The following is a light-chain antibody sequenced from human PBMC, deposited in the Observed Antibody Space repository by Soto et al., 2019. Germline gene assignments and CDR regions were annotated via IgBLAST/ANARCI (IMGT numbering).Light chain of an antibody. CDR1: QGISNY. Sequence: DIQMTQSPSSLSASVGDRVTITCRASQGISNYLAWYQQKPGKVPKLLIYAASTLHSGVPSRFSDSGSGTDFTLTISSLQPKDVATYYCQKYNRAPQTFGHWTNVDIK. CDR2: AAS. CDR3: QKYNRAPQT. J-gene: IGKJ3*01. V-gene: IGKV1-27*01.